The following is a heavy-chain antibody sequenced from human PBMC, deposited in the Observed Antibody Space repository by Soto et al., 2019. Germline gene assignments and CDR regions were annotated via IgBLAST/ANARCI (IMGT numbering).Heavy chain of an antibody. D-gene: IGHD2-21*01. CDR2: IWYDGSNK. Sequence: QVQLVESGGGVVQPGRSLRLSCAASGFTFSSYGMHWVRQAPGKGLEWVAVIWYDGSNKYYADSVKGRLTISRDNSKNTLYLQMNSLRAEDTAVYYCARPLRAYCGGDCYLGYWGQGTLVTVSS. V-gene: IGHV3-33*01. J-gene: IGHJ4*02. CDR3: ARPLRAYCGGDCYLGY. CDR1: GFTFSSYG.